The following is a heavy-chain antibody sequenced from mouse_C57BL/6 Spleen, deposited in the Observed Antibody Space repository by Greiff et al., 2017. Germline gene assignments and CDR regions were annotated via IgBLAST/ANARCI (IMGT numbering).Heavy chain of an antibody. D-gene: IGHD2-4*01. Sequence: VQLQQSGPELVKPGASVKISCKASGYAFSSSWMNWVKQRPGKGLEWIGRNYPGDGDTNYNGKLKGKATLTADKSSSTAYMQLSSLTSEDSAVYFCARVDYDHFDYWGQGTTLTVSS. CDR3: ARVDYDHFDY. V-gene: IGHV1-82*01. J-gene: IGHJ2*01. CDR1: GYAFSSSW. CDR2: NYPGDGDT.